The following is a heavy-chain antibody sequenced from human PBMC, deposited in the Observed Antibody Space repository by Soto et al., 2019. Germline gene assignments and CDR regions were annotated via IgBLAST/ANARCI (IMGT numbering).Heavy chain of an antibody. J-gene: IGHJ4*02. CDR2: VSGSGGST. D-gene: IGHD5-18*01. V-gene: IGHV3-23*01. CDR1: GFTFSSDA. CDR3: AKDRWDTTMTYHFDY. Sequence: PVGSLRLSCAASGFTFSSDAMTWVREARGKGLEWVSGVSGSGGSTNYADAVKGRFTISRDNSKNTLYLQMNSLRAEDTAVYYCAKDRWDTTMTYHFDYWGQAALVTVSS.